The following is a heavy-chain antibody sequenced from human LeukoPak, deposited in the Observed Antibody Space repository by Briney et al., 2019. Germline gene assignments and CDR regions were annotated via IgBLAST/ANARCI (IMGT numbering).Heavy chain of an antibody. V-gene: IGHV4-34*01. CDR2: INHSGST. D-gene: IGHD2-2*01. Sequence: SETLSLTCAVYGGSFSGYYWNWIRQSPGKGLEWIGEINHSGSTNHNPSLKSRVTISVDTSKNQFSLKVSSVTAADTATYYCATPYCSGISCLDVFNMWGQGTRVTVSS. CDR1: GGSFSGYY. CDR3: ATPYCSGISCLDVFNM. J-gene: IGHJ3*02.